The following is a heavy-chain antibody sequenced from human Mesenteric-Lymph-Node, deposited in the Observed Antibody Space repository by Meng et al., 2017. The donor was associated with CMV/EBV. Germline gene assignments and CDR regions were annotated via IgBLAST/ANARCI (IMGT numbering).Heavy chain of an antibody. D-gene: IGHD6-19*01. CDR3: ARVDVKSYSSGWIPNYDY. Sequence: ASVKVSCKASAYTFTSYYMHWVRQAPGQGLEWMGIINPSGGSTSYAQKFQGRVTMTRDTSTSTVYMELSSLRSEDTAVYYCARVDVKSYSSGWIPNYDYWGQGTLVTVPQ. CDR2: INPSGGST. J-gene: IGHJ4*02. CDR1: AYTFTSYY. V-gene: IGHV1-46*01.